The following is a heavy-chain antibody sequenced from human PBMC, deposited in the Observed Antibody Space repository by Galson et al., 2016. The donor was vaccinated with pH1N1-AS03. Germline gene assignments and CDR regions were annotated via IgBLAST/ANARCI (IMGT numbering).Heavy chain of an antibody. J-gene: IGHJ4*02. D-gene: IGHD3-3*01. V-gene: IGHV3-74*01. CDR2: IQNDGSST. CDR3: ARGCGNYKCYWV. Sequence: SLRLSCAASEFTFSAYGMHWVRQAPGKGLMWISHIQNDGSSTTYADSVKGRFTISRDNAKNTVYLQMNGLRAEDTAVYYCARGCGNYKCYWVWGQGTQVTVSS. CDR1: EFTFSAYG.